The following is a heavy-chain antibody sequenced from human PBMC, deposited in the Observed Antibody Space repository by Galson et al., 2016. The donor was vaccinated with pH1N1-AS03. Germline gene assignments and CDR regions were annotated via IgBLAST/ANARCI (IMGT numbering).Heavy chain of an antibody. D-gene: IGHD3-22*01. CDR3: ATRKGDYDGPEE. Sequence: SLRLSCAASGFTFTKSAMSWVRQAPGKGQEWVSSVSGSGVGTFYSDSVKGRFTISRDNSKNTLYPQMNSLRADDSAVYFCATRKGDYDGPEEWGQGTLVTVSS. CDR1: GFTFTKSA. J-gene: IGHJ4*02. CDR2: VSGSGVGT. V-gene: IGHV3-23*01.